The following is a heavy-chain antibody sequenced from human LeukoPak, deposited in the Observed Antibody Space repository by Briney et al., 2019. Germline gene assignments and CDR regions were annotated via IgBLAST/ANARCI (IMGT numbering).Heavy chain of an antibody. CDR3: AKEFSSSSGRYFDY. J-gene: IGHJ4*02. D-gene: IGHD6-6*01. CDR2: INTEGSDK. Sequence: GGSLRLSCAASGFTFSSYWMHWVRQAPGKGRVWVSRINTEGSDKTYADSEKGRFIISRDNAKKTLHLQKNSVREEDTAVYYCAKEFSSSSGRYFDYWGQGSLVTVSS. V-gene: IGHV3-74*01. CDR1: GFTFSSYW.